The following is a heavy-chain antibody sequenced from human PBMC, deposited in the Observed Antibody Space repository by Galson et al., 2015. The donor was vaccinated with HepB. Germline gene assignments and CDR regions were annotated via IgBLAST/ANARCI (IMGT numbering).Heavy chain of an antibody. CDR1: GDSVSSNSAA. J-gene: IGHJ5*02. Sequence: CAISGDSVSSNSAAWNWIRRSPSRGLEWLGRTYYRSKWYNDYAVSVKSRITINPDTSKNQFSLQLNSVTPEDTAVYYCAREEAYYDFWSGYYSWFDPWGQGTLVTVSS. CDR3: AREEAYYDFWSGYYSWFDP. CDR2: TYYRSKWYN. D-gene: IGHD3-3*01. V-gene: IGHV6-1*01.